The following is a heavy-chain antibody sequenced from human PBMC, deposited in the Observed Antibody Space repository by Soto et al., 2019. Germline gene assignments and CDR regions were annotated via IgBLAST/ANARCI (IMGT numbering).Heavy chain of an antibody. CDR2: ISYDGSNK. J-gene: IGHJ4*02. V-gene: IGHV3-30*18. Sequence: LRLSCAASGFTFSSYGMHWVRQAPGKGLEWVAVISYDGSNKYYADSVKGRFTISRDNSKYTLYLQMNSLRAEDTAVYYCAKDTNPYGDYGPGYYFDYWGQGTLVTVSS. D-gene: IGHD4-17*01. CDR3: AKDTNPYGDYGPGYYFDY. CDR1: GFTFSSYG.